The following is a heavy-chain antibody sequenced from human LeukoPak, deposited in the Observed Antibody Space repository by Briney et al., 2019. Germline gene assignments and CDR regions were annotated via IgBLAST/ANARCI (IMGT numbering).Heavy chain of an antibody. CDR2: ISYSGST. CDR1: GGSITNYY. CDR3: ARLGYCSGGSCYYFDY. D-gene: IGHD2-15*01. Sequence: SETLSLTCTVSGGSITNYYWDWIRQPPGKGLEWIGYISYSGSTNYNPSLKSRVTISVDTSKNQFSLKLSSVTAADTAVYYCARLGYCSGGSCYYFDYWGQGTLVTVSS. V-gene: IGHV4-59*01. J-gene: IGHJ4*02.